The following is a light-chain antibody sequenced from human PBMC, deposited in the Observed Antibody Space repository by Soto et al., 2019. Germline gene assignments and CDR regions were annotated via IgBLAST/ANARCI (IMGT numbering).Light chain of an antibody. J-gene: IGLJ2*01. V-gene: IGLV2-14*01. CDR3: SPYTSSSAVV. CDR2: DIS. CDR1: SRDVGGYNY. Sequence: QSALTQPASVSGSPGQSITISCTGTSRDVGGYNYVSWYQQHPGKAPKLMIYDISSRPSGVSNRFSGSKSGNTASLTISGLQTEDEADYYCSPYTSSSAVVFGGGTKLTVL.